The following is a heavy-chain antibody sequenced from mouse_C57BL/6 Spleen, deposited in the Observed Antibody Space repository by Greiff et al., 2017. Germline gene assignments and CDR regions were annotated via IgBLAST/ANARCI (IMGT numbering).Heavy chain of an antibody. CDR3: ARVGLLCYAMDY. CDR1: GYTFTSYW. Sequence: QVQLQQPGAELVMPGASVKLSCKASGYTFTSYWMHWVKQRPGQGLEWIGEIDPSDSYTNYNQKFKGKSTLTVDKSSSTAYMQLSSLTSEDSAVYYCARVGLLCYAMDYWGQGTSVTVSS. D-gene: IGHD6-5*01. V-gene: IGHV1-69*01. J-gene: IGHJ4*01. CDR2: IDPSDSYT.